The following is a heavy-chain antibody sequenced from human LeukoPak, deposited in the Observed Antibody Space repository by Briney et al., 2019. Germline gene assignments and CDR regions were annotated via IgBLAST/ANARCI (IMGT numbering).Heavy chain of an antibody. V-gene: IGHV4-34*01. D-gene: IGHD6-19*01. Sequence: SETLSLTCAVYGGSFSGYYWSWIRQPPGKGLEWIGEINHSGSTNYNPSLKSRVTISVDTSKNQFSLKLSSVTAADTAVYYCARGYSDSSGPYYMDVWGKGTTVTVSS. J-gene: IGHJ6*03. CDR1: GGSFSGYY. CDR2: INHSGST. CDR3: ARGYSDSSGPYYMDV.